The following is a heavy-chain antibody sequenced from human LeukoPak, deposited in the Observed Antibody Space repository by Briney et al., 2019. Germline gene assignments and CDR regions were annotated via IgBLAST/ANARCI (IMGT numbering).Heavy chain of an antibody. CDR3: ARDSYYYDSSGYYRFDY. J-gene: IGHJ4*02. CDR1: GGSISSYY. D-gene: IGHD3-22*01. Sequence: PSETLSLTCTVSGGSISSYYWSWIRQPPGKGLEWIGYIYYSGSTNYNPSLKSRVTISVDTSKNQFSLKLSSVTAADTAVYYCARDSYYYDSSGYYRFDYWGQGTLVSVSS. V-gene: IGHV4-59*01. CDR2: IYYSGST.